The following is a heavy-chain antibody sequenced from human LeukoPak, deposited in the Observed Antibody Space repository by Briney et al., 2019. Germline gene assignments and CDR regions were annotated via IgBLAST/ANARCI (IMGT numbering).Heavy chain of an antibody. V-gene: IGHV3-23*01. CDR3: AKISRLFMITFGGVKGGRFDY. J-gene: IGHJ4*02. CDR2: ISGSGGST. D-gene: IGHD3-16*01. Sequence: GGSLRLSCAASGFTFSSYAMSWVRQAPGKGLEWVSAISGSGGSTYYADSVKGRFTISRDNSKNTLYLQMNSLRAEDTAVYYCAKISRLFMITFGGVKGGRFDYWGQGTLVTVSS. CDR1: GFTFSSYA.